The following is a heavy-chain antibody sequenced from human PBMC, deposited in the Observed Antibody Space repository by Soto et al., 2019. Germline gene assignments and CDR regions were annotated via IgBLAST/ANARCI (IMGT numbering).Heavy chain of an antibody. Sequence: EVQLVESGGGLVQPGGSLRLSCAASGFTVSSNYMSWVRQAPGKGLEWVSVIYSGGSTYYADSVKGRFTISGDNSKNTLYLQMNSLRAEDTAVYYCARMGDSSGYSGGFDPWGQGTLVTVSS. V-gene: IGHV3-66*01. CDR1: GFTVSSNY. D-gene: IGHD3-22*01. CDR2: IYSGGST. J-gene: IGHJ5*02. CDR3: ARMGDSSGYSGGFDP.